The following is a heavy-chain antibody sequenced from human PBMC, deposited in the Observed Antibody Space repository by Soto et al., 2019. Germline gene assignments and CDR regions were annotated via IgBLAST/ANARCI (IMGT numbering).Heavy chain of an antibody. CDR2: INAGNGNT. V-gene: IGHV1-3*01. CDR1: GYTFTSYA. J-gene: IGHJ4*02. CDR3: AGGGGYSSGWYDY. D-gene: IGHD6-19*01. Sequence: QVQLVQSGAEVKKPGASVKVSCKASGYTFTSYAMHWVRQAPGQRLEWMGWINAGNGNTKYSQKFQGRVTITRDTSASTAYVELSSLRSEDTAVYYCAGGGGYSSGWYDYLGQGTLVTVSS.